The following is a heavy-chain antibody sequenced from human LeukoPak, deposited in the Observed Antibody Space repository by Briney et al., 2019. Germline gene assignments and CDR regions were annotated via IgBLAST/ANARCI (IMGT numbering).Heavy chain of an antibody. Sequence: SETLSLTCTVSGGSVSSNSYYWSWVRQPPGKGLEWIGFIDYTGSANYNPSLKSRVTISLDTSKNQFSVKVMSVTAADTAVYYCARMPVAKTFDYWGQGTLVTVSS. CDR1: GGSVSSNSYY. V-gene: IGHV4-61*01. CDR2: IDYTGSA. D-gene: IGHD6-19*01. J-gene: IGHJ4*02. CDR3: ARMPVAKTFDY.